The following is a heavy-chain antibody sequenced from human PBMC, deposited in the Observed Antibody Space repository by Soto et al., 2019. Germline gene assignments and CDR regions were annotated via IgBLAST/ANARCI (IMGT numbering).Heavy chain of an antibody. D-gene: IGHD2-2*01. CDR1: GGSISSSNW. V-gene: IGHV4-4*02. CDR3: ARDGRRIVPAAPSRYFDL. CDR2: IYHSAST. Sequence: SETLSLTCAVSGGSISSSNWWSWVRQPPGKGLEWIGEIYHSASTNYNPSLKSRVTISVDKSKNQFSLKLSSVTAADTAVYYCARDGRRIVPAAPSRYFDLWGRGTLVTVSS. J-gene: IGHJ2*01.